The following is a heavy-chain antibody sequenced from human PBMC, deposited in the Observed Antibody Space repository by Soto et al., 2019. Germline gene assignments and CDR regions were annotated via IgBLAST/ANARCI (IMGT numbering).Heavy chain of an antibody. CDR2: IIPILGIA. CDR1: GYTFTSYG. J-gene: IGHJ6*03. V-gene: IGHV1-69*04. Sequence: AASVKVSCKASGYTFTSYGISWVRQAPGQGLEWMGRIIPILGIANYAQKFQGRVTITADKSTSTAYMELSSLRSEDTAVYYCARGSQLELREDYYYYMDVWGKGTTVTVSS. CDR3: ARGSQLELREDYYYYMDV. D-gene: IGHD1-7*01.